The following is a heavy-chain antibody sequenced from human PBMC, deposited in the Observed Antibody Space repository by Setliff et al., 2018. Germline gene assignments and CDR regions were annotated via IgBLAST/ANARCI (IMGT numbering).Heavy chain of an antibody. D-gene: IGHD2-21*02. J-gene: IGHJ4*02. CDR3: ARDLGHGGDSDY. Sequence: SETLSLTCTVSGYSISSGYIWGWIRQPPGKGLEWVGNIGHTGSTNYNPSLKSRLTISRDTSKNQVSLKLNSVTATDTAVYYCARDLGHGGDSDYWGQGILVTVSS. V-gene: IGHV4-38-2*02. CDR1: GYSISSGYI. CDR2: IGHTGST.